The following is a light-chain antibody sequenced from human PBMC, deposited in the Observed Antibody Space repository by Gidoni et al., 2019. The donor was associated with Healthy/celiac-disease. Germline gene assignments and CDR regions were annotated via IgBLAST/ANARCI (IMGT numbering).Light chain of an antibody. Sequence: ALRMTQSPSSFSASTGDRVTITCRASQGISSYLAWYQQKPGKAPKLLIYAASTLQSGVPSRFSGSGSGTDFTLTISCLQSEDFATYYCQQYYSYPFTFXPXTKVDIK. CDR1: QGISSY. J-gene: IGKJ3*01. V-gene: IGKV1-8*01. CDR3: QQYYSYPFT. CDR2: AAS.